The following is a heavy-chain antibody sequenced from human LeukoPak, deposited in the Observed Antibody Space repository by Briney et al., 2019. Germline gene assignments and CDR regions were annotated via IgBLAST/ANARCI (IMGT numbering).Heavy chain of an antibody. CDR2: IYSSGST. CDR1: GGSISSFY. CDR3: ARAGYCGGDSCGPGRILYWFDP. Sequence: PSETLSLTCTVSGGSISSFYWSWIRQPPGKGLEWIGYIYSSGSTNYNPSLRSRVTISIDTSKNQFSLKLSSVTAADTAVYYCARAGYCGGDSCGPGRILYWFDPWGQGTLVTVSS. V-gene: IGHV4-59*01. J-gene: IGHJ5*02. D-gene: IGHD2-15*01.